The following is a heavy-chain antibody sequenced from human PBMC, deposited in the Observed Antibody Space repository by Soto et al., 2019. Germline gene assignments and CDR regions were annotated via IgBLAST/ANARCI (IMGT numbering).Heavy chain of an antibody. D-gene: IGHD5-18*01. CDR2: IYYSGST. J-gene: IGHJ4*02. CDR3: ARINTRPRIQLRHGYVEY. Sequence: SETLSLTCTVSGGSISSYYWSWIRQPPGKGLEWIGYIYYSGSTNYNPSLKSRVTISVDTSKNQFSLKLSSVTAADTAVYYCARINTRPRIQLRHGYVEYWGQGTLVTGS. CDR1: GGSISSYY. V-gene: IGHV4-59*01.